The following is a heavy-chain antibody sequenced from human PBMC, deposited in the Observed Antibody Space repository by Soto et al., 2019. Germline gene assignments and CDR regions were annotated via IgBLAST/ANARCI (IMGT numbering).Heavy chain of an antibody. J-gene: IGHJ6*04. D-gene: IGHD3-16*01. CDR1: GFTFDDYT. CDR3: AGAFFVRDRTDAYSYYGMDV. Sequence: GGSLRLSCAASGFTFDDYTMHWVRQAPGKGLEWVSLISWDGGSTYYADSVKGRFTISIDNIKNSLYLQMNSLRTEDTALYYCAGAFFVRDRTDAYSYYGMDVWGKGTTVTVSS. V-gene: IGHV3-43*01. CDR2: ISWDGGST.